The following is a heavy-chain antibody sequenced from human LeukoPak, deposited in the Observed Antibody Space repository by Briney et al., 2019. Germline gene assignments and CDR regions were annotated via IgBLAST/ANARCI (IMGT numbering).Heavy chain of an antibody. CDR2: IYYSGST. J-gene: IGHJ4*02. Sequence: PSETLSLTCTVSGGSISSSSYYWGWIRQPPGKGLEWIGSIYYSGSTYYNPSLKSRVTISVDTSKNQFSLKLSSVTAADTAVYYCARIHDYGGNHCYFDYWGQGTLVTVSS. D-gene: IGHD4-23*01. V-gene: IGHV4-39*01. CDR1: GGSISSSSYY. CDR3: ARIHDYGGNHCYFDY.